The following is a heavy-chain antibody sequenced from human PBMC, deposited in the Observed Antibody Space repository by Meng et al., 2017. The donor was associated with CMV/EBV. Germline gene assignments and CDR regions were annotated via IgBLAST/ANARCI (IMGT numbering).Heavy chain of an antibody. CDR1: GFTFSDHY. Sequence: ASGFTFSDHYMDWVRQDPGKGLEWVGRTRNKANSYTTEYAASVKGRFTISRDDSKNSLYLQMNSLKTEDTAVYYCARGWEAPSWFDPWGQGTLVTVSS. CDR3: ARGWEAPSWFDP. J-gene: IGHJ5*02. D-gene: IGHD1-26*01. V-gene: IGHV3-72*01. CDR2: TRNKANSYTT.